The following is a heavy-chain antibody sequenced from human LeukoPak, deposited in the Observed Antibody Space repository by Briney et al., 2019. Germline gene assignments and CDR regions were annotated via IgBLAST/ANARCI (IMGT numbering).Heavy chain of an antibody. Sequence: GGSLRLSCAASGFTFSSYAMSWVRQAPGKGLEWVSAISGSGGSTYYADSVKGRFTISRDNSKNTLYLQMNSLRAEDTAVYHCAKDLNYYGSGSYYISALDYWGQGTLVTVSS. V-gene: IGHV3-23*01. J-gene: IGHJ4*02. CDR1: GFTFSSYA. D-gene: IGHD3-10*01. CDR3: AKDLNYYGSGSYYISALDY. CDR2: ISGSGGST.